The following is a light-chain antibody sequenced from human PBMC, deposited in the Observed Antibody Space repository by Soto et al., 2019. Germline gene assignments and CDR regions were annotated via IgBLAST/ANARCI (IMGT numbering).Light chain of an antibody. V-gene: IGKV3-11*01. J-gene: IGKJ3*01. CDR3: QQRSNWAEFT. Sequence: EIVLTQSPATLSLSPGERATLSCRASQSVSSYLAWYQQKPGQAPRLLIYDASNRATGIPARFSGSGSGTDVTLTISSLEPEDFAVYYCQQRSNWAEFTFGPGTKVDIK. CDR1: QSVSSY. CDR2: DAS.